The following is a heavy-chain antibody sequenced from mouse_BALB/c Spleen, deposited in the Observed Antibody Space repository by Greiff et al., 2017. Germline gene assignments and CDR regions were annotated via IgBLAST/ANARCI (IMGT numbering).Heavy chain of an antibody. CDR2: ITPSNGGT. D-gene: IGHD1-1*01. V-gene: IGHV1S81*02. CDR3: TRSYYYGSSYPSWFAY. J-gene: IGHJ3*01. CDR1: GYTFTSYY. Sequence: QVQLKQSGAELVKPGASVKLSCKASGYTFTSYYMYWVKQRPGQGLEWIGEITPSNGGTNFNEKFKSKATLTVDKSSSTAYMQLSSLTSGDSAVYYCTRSYYYGSSYPSWFAYWGQGTLVTVSA.